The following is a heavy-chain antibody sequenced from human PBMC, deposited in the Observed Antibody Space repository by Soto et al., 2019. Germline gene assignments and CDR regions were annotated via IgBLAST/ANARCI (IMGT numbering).Heavy chain of an antibody. Sequence: TSETLALTCTVSGGSISSSSYYWGWIRQPPGKGLEWIGSIYYSGSTYYNPSLKSRVTISVDTSKNQFSLKLSSVTAVDTAVYYCARHPRREAFDIWGQRTMVTVS. CDR1: GGSISSSSYY. D-gene: IGHD1-26*01. V-gene: IGHV4-39*01. CDR3: ARHPRREAFDI. J-gene: IGHJ3*02. CDR2: IYYSGST.